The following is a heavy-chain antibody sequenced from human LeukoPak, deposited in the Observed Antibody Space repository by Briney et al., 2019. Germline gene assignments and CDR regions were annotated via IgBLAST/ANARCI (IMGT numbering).Heavy chain of an antibody. J-gene: IGHJ5*02. V-gene: IGHV1-18*01. CDR1: GYTFTSYG. CDR2: ISAYNGNT. Sequence: GASVKVSCKASGYTFTSYGIIWVRQAPGQGLEWMGWISAYNGNTNYAQKLQGRVTMTTDTSTSTAYMELRSLRSDDTAVYYCARGGYCTNGVCYTHWFDPWGQGTLVTVSS. CDR3: ARGGYCTNGVCYTHWFDP. D-gene: IGHD2-8*01.